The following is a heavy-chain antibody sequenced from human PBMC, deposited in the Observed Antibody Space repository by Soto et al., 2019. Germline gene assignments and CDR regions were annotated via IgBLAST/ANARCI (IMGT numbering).Heavy chain of an antibody. Sequence: KPSETVSLTCTVSGGSISSDYWSWIRQPPGKGLEWIGYIYYSGSTNYNPSLKSRVTISVDTSKNQFSLKLTSVTAADTAVYYCARRWGTSFDFWGQGTLVTVSS. V-gene: IGHV4-59*01. D-gene: IGHD7-27*01. CDR1: GGSISSDY. CDR3: ARRWGTSFDF. CDR2: IYYSGST. J-gene: IGHJ4*02.